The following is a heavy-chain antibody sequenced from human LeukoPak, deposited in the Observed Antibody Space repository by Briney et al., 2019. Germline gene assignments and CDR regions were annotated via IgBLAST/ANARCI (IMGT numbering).Heavy chain of an antibody. CDR1: GGSISSYY. Sequence: SETLSLTCTVSGGSISSYYWSWIRQPPGKGLEWIGYIYYSGSTNYNPSLKSRVTISVDTSKNQFSLKLSSVTAADTAVYYCARERNFWYFDLWGRGALVTVSS. J-gene: IGHJ2*01. CDR2: IYYSGST. D-gene: IGHD1-7*01. CDR3: ARERNFWYFDL. V-gene: IGHV4-59*01.